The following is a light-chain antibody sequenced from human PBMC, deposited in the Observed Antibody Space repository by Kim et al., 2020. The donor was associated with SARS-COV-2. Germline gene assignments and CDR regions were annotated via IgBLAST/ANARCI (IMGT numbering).Light chain of an antibody. CDR3: QQYGSPPRT. V-gene: IGKV3-20*01. J-gene: IGKJ1*01. Sequence: WSAGDSVTLCCRASQSVRSYLAWYQQKPGPPPRLLIYGASSEATGIPDRFSGSGSGTDFTLTIRRLEPEDVAVYYCQQYGSPPRTFGQGTKVDIK. CDR2: GAS. CDR1: QSVRSY.